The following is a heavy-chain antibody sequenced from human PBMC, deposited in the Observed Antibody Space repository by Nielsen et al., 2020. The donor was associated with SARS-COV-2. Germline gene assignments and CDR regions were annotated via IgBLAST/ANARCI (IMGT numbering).Heavy chain of an antibody. CDR3: ARDPGYYLGSGTYYYYNMDV. V-gene: IGHV3-30*03. J-gene: IGHJ6*02. CDR2: ITYDGSNK. CDR1: GFTFRIYG. D-gene: IGHD3-10*01. Sequence: GGSLRLSFAASGFTFRIYGMHWVRQAPGRGLEWVAVITYDGSNKYYAESVKGRFTVSRDNSKNTLFLQMNSLKPEDSAVYYCARDPGYYLGSGTYYYYNMDVWGQGATVTVSS.